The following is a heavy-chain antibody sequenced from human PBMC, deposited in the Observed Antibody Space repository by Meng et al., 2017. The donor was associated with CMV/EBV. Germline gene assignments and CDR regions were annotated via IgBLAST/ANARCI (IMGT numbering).Heavy chain of an antibody. J-gene: IGHJ6*02. CDR2: INWNGGST. Sequence: GGSLRLSCAAAGFTFDDYGMSWVRQAPGKGLEWVSGINWNGGSTGYADAVKGRFTISRDNDKNSLYLQMNSLRAEDTALYHCARVSSPEYYYGMDVWGQGTTVTVSS. CDR3: ARVSSPEYYYGMDV. V-gene: IGHV3-20*01. CDR1: GFTFDDYG.